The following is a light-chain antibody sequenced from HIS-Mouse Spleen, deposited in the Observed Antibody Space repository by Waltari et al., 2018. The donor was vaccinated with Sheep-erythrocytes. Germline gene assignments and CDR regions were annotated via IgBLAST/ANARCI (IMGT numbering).Light chain of an antibody. V-gene: IGLV2-11*01. CDR2: DVS. Sequence: QSALTQPRSVSGSPAPSVTISCPGTSSDVGCYNYVSWYQQHPGKAPKLMIYDVSKRPSGVPDRFSGSKSGNTASLTISGLQAEDEADYYCCSYAGSYNHVFATGTKVTVL. J-gene: IGLJ1*01. CDR1: SSDVGCYNY. CDR3: CSYAGSYNHV.